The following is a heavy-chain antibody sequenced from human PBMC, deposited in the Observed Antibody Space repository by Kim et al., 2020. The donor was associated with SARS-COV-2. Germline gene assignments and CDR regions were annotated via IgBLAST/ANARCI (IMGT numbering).Heavy chain of an antibody. V-gene: IGHV1-69*13. Sequence: ASVKVSCKASGGTFSSYDFSWVRQAPGQGLEWMGGITPIFGTAYYAQKFQGRLTITADDSTTTIYMELRSLRSEDTAMYYCARDYEKAGEAVGGYFYFWGQGTLVTVSS. CDR3: ARDYEKAGEAVGGYFYF. CDR2: ITPIFGTA. D-gene: IGHD1-26*01. J-gene: IGHJ4*02. CDR1: GGTFSSYD.